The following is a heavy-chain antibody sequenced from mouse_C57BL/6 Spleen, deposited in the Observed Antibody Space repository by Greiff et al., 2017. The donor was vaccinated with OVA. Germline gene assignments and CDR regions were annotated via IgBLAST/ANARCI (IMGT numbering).Heavy chain of an antibody. CDR3: ARSGLLRYFDY. CDR2: IYPGDGDT. CDR1: GYAFSSSW. Sequence: LQESGPELVKPGASVKISCKASGYAFSSSWMNWVKQRPGKGLEWIGRIYPGDGDTNYNGKFKGKATLTADKSSSTAYMQLSSLTSEDSAVYFCARSGLLRYFDYWGQGTTLTVSS. D-gene: IGHD1-1*01. J-gene: IGHJ2*01. V-gene: IGHV1-82*01.